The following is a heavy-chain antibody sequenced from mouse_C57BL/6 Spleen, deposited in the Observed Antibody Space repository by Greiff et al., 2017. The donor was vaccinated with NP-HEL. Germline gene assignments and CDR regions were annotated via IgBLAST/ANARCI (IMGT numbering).Heavy chain of an antibody. D-gene: IGHD1-1*01. Sequence: VQVVESGAELVKPGASVKLSCKASGYTFTEYTIHWVKQRSGQGLEWIGWFYPGSGSIKYNEKFKDKATLTADKSSSTVYMELSRLTSEDSAVYFCARHEGDYGSSYRYFDVWGTGTTVTVSS. J-gene: IGHJ1*03. CDR1: GYTFTEYT. V-gene: IGHV1-62-2*01. CDR2: FYPGSGSI. CDR3: ARHEGDYGSSYRYFDV.